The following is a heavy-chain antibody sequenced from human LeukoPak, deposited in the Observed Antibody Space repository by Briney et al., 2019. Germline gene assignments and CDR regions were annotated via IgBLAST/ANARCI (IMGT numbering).Heavy chain of an antibody. CDR3: ARGGSSSSSRAVY. CDR2: INPSSGGT. D-gene: IGHD6-6*01. J-gene: IGHJ4*02. Sequence: ASVKVSCKASGGTFISYAISWVRQTPGQGLEWMGWINPSSGGTNYAQKFQGRVTVTRDTSISTAYMELSRLRSDDTAVYYCARGGSSSSSRAVYWGQGTLVTVSS. V-gene: IGHV1-2*02. CDR1: GGTFISYA.